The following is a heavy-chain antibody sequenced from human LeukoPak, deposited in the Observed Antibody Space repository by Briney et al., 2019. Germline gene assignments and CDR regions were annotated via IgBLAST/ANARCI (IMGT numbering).Heavy chain of an antibody. CDR1: GFSFSSHW. D-gene: IGHD3-22*01. CDR3: ASVFLRYDSSGYYYFDY. Sequence: GGSLRLSCAASGFSFSSHWMSWVRQAPGKGLEWVANIKGDESVKFYVDSVKGRFTISRDNAKKSLYLQMNSLRGEDTAVYYCASVFLRYDSSGYYYFDYWGQGTLVTVSS. J-gene: IGHJ4*02. CDR2: IKGDESVK. V-gene: IGHV3-7*01.